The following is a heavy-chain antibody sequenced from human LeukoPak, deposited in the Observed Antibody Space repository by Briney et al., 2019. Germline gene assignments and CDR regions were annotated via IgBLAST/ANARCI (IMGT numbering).Heavy chain of an antibody. V-gene: IGHV1-2*02. CDR3: ARGRVDIVTTITGSRVYGY. CDR2: INPYSGGT. Sequence: GASVKVSCKASGYTFTAYYMHWVRQAPGQGLEWMGWINPYSGGTNYAQKFQGRVTMTRDTSISTAYMELSRLRSDDTAVYYCARGRVDIVTTITGSRVYGYWGQGTLVTVSS. CDR1: GYTFTAYY. J-gene: IGHJ4*02. D-gene: IGHD5-12*01.